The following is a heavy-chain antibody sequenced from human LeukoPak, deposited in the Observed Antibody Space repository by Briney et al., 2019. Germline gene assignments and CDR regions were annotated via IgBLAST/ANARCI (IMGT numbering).Heavy chain of an antibody. CDR1: GFTFSSYS. J-gene: IGHJ4*02. CDR3: ARAAHSGYDFDY. CDR2: ISSSSSYI. V-gene: IGHV3-21*01. Sequence: PGGSLRLSRAASGFTFSSYSMNWVRQAPGKGLEWVSSISSSSSYIYYADSVKGRFTISRDNAKNSLYLQMNSLRAEDTAVYYCARAAHSGYDFDYWGQGTLVTVSS. D-gene: IGHD5-12*01.